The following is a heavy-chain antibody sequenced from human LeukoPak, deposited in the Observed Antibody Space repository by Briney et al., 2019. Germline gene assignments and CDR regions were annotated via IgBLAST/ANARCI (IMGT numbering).Heavy chain of an antibody. J-gene: IGHJ4*02. Sequence: SETLSLTSTVSGASISSSYWSWIRQPPGKGLEWIGYIYNSGSTNYNPSLKSRVTISVDTSKNQFSLKLSSVTAADTAVYYCARYRTSIAAADFDYWGQGTLVTVSS. CDR2: IYNSGST. D-gene: IGHD6-13*01. CDR1: GASISSSY. V-gene: IGHV4-59*01. CDR3: ARYRTSIAAADFDY.